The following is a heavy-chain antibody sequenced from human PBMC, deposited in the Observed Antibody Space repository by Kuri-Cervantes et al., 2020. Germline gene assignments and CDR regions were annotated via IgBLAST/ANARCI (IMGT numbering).Heavy chain of an antibody. D-gene: IGHD1-26*01. V-gene: IGHV1-46*01. CDR2: INPSGGST. J-gene: IGHJ6*02. CDR3: ARDGAWVGAISGMDV. Sequence: ASVKVSCKASGYTFTSYYMRWARQAPGQGLEWMGIINPSGGSTSYAQKFQGRVTMTRDTSASTVYMERSSLRSEDTAVYYCARDGAWVGAISGMDVWGQGTTVTVSS. CDR1: GYTFTSYY.